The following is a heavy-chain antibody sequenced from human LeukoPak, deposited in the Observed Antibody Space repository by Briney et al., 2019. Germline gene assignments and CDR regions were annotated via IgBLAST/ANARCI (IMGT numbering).Heavy chain of an antibody. CDR2: IYYSGST. CDR1: GGSISSSSYY. D-gene: IGHD3-10*01. V-gene: IGHV4-39*07. J-gene: IGHJ5*02. CDR3: ARRATYYYGSGSYRGGIWFDP. Sequence: PSETLSLTCTVSGGSISSSSYYWGWIRQPPGKGLEWIGSIYYSGSTYYNPSLKSRVTISVDTSKNQFSLKLSSVTAADTAVYYCARRATYYYGSGSYRGGIWFDPWGQGTLVTVSS.